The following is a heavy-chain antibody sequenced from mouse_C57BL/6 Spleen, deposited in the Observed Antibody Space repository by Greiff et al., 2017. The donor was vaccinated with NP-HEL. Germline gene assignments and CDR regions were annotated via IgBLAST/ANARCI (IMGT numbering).Heavy chain of an antibody. D-gene: IGHD1-1*01. V-gene: IGHV1-18*01. CDR3: ARIDYYGSSLYAMDY. J-gene: IGHJ4*01. Sequence: VQLKQSGPELVKPGASVKIPCKASGYTFTDYNMDWVKQSHGKSLEWIGDINPNNGGTIYNQKFKGKATLTVDKSSSTAYMELRSLTSEDTAVYYCARIDYYGSSLYAMDYWGQGTSVTVSS. CDR1: GYTFTDYN. CDR2: INPNNGGT.